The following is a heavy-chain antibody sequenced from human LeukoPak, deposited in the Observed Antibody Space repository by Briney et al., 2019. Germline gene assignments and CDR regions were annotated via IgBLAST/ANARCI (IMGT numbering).Heavy chain of an antibody. V-gene: IGHV4-59*08. CDR1: GGSISSYY. CDR3: ASHVVTTWGDYFDY. D-gene: IGHD4-23*01. J-gene: IGHJ4*02. Sequence: PSETLSLTCTVSGGSISSYYWSWIRQPPGKGLEWIGYNSGSTNYNPSLKSRVTISVDTSKNHFPLNLSSVTAADTAVYYCASHVVTTWGDYFDYWGQGTLVTVSS. CDR2: NSGST.